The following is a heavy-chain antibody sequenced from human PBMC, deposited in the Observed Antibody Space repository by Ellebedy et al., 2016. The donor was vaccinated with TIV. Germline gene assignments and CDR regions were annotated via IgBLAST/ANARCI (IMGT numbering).Heavy chain of an antibody. CDR1: GFTFGDYA. CDR3: ASDYGGSGAFDI. V-gene: IGHV3-49*03. Sequence: GGSLRLXXTTSGFTFGDYAMSWFRQAPGKGLEWVGFIRSQTYGETRQYAVSVKGRFIISRDNSKNIGYLQMNSLKTEDTAVYYCASDYGGSGAFDIWGQGTMVTVSS. J-gene: IGHJ3*02. CDR2: IRSQTYGETR. D-gene: IGHD4-23*01.